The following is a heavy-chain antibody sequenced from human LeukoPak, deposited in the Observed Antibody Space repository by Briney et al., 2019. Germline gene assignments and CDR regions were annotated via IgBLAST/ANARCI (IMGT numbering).Heavy chain of an antibody. J-gene: IGHJ3*02. V-gene: IGHV3-21*01. CDR1: GVTVSSNY. D-gene: IGHD4/OR15-4a*01. CDR2: ISSASSYI. CDR3: ARDPFSARDAFDI. Sequence: GGSLRLSCAASGVTVSSNYMSCVRQAPGKGLEWVSSISSASSYIYYTDSVKGRFTISRDDAKNSLYLQMNSLRAEDTAVYYCARDPFSARDAFDIWGQGTMVTVSS.